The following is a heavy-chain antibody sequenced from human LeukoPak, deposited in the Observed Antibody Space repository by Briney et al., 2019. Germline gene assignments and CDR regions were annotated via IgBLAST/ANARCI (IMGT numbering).Heavy chain of an antibody. D-gene: IGHD2-8*01. V-gene: IGHV3-23*01. CDR2: ISGSGGST. CDR3: ARDGVAMGVFDY. Sequence: PGGSLRLSCAASGFTFSSYAMSWVRQAPGKGLEWVSAISGSGGSTYYADSVKGRFTISRDNSKNTLYLQMNSLRAEDTALYYCARDGVAMGVFDYWGQGTLVTVSS. J-gene: IGHJ4*02. CDR1: GFTFSSYA.